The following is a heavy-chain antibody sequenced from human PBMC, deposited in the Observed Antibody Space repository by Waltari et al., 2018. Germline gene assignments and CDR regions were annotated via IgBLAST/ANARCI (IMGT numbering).Heavy chain of an antibody. V-gene: IGHV1-24*01. D-gene: IGHD2-2*01. CDR3: ATGTLPAASNDY. Sequence: QVQLVQSGAEVKKPGASVKVSCKVSGYTLTELSMHWVRQAPGKGLEWMGRVDPEDGETIYAEKFQGRVTITADTSTDTAYMELSSLRSEDTAVYYCATGTLPAASNDYWGQGTLVTVSS. J-gene: IGHJ4*02. CDR1: GYTLTELS. CDR2: VDPEDGET.